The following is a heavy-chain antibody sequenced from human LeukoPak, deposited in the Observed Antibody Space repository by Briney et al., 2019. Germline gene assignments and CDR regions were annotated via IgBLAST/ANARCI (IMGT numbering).Heavy chain of an antibody. Sequence: PGGSLRLSCAASGFTFSDYYMSWIRQAPGKGLEWVSYISSSGSTIYYADSVKGRFTISRDNAKNSLYLQMNSLRTEDTAVYYCARATYGDYETLDYWGQGTLVTVSS. CDR2: ISSSGSTI. D-gene: IGHD4-17*01. CDR1: GFTFSDYY. CDR3: ARATYGDYETLDY. J-gene: IGHJ4*02. V-gene: IGHV3-11*04.